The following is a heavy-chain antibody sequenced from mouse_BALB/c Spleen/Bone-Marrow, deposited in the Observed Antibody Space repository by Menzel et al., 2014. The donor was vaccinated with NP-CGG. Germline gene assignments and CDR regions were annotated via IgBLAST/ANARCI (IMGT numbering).Heavy chain of an antibody. Sequence: EVHLQKSGPDFVNPGASVKLSCKASDYTFTRYKIYWVKQSHGKSLEWIGYIDPYSGCTNYNQKFKGKATLTVDKSSSSTYMRRNSRTSEDAADYYCAREISPSFVYW. CDR2: IDPYSGCT. V-gene: IGHV1S135*01. CDR3: AREISPSFVY. D-gene: IGHD5-1-1*01. CDR1: DYTFTRYK. J-gene: IGHJ3*01.